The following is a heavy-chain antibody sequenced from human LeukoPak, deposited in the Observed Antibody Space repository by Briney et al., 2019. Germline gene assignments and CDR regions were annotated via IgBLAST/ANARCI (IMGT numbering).Heavy chain of an antibody. CDR1: GFTVSSNY. CDR3: ARDGVAGNGGVDY. CDR2: IYSGGST. Sequence: PGGSLRLSCAASGFTVSSNYMSWVRQAPGKGLEWVSVIYSGGSTYYAGSVKGRFTISRDNSKNTLYLQMNSLRAEDTAVYYCARDGVAGNGGVDYWGQGTLVTVSS. D-gene: IGHD6-19*01. V-gene: IGHV3-53*01. J-gene: IGHJ4*02.